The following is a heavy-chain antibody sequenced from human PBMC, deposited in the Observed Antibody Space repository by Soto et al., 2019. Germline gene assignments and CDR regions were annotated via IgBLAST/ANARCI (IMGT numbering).Heavy chain of an antibody. V-gene: IGHV3-23*01. CDR2: ISGSGGST. CDR1: GFTFSSYA. J-gene: IGHJ3*02. Sequence: EVQLLESGGGLVQPGGSLRLSCAASGFTFSSYAMSWVRQAPGKGLEWVSAISGSGGSTYYADSVKGRFTISRDNSKNTLYLQMNSLRAEDTAVYYCAKSVWASHYYDSSGYPDAFDIWGQGTMVTVSS. CDR3: AKSVWASHYYDSSGYPDAFDI. D-gene: IGHD3-22*01.